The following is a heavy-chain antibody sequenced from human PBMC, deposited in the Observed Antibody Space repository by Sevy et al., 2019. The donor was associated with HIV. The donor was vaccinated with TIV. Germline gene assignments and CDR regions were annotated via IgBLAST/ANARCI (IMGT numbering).Heavy chain of an antibody. J-gene: IGHJ4*02. CDR1: GGSFSGYY. CDR3: ARGRRTYCSGGSCCTNYFDY. CDR2: INHSGST. V-gene: IGHV4-34*01. Sequence: KQSQTLSLTCAVYGGSFSGYYWSWIRQPPGKGLEWIGEINHSGSTNYNPSLKSRVTISVDTSKNQFSLMLSSVTAADTAVYYCARGRRTYCSGGSCCTNYFDYWGQGTLVTVSS. D-gene: IGHD2-15*01.